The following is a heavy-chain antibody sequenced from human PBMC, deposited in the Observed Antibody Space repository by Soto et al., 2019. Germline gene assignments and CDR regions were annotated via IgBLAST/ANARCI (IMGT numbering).Heavy chain of an antibody. CDR1: GFTFSASD. CDR2: IGTLHDT. V-gene: IGHV3-13*01. CDR3: ATQASSWHGGGGWLDP. D-gene: IGHD3-16*01. Sequence: EVQLVESGGGSVQPGGSLGLSCAASGFTFSASDMHWVRQTTGGGLEWVAAIGTLHDTYYPDSVKGRFTIYRDNARKSLNVPKKSLRAGASGVNYGATQASSWHGGGGWLDPCGQGTLVTVSS. J-gene: IGHJ5*02.